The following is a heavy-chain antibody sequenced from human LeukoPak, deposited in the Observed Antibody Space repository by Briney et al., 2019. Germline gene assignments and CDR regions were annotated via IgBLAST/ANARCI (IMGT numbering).Heavy chain of an antibody. CDR2: ITGNGATT. J-gene: IGHJ6*03. CDR3: AREYIGSGWYFGGDYYYYYMDV. Sequence: GGTQRLSCAASGFSFSNYGMNWVRQAPGKGLEWVSGITGNGATTYYADSVKGRFTISRDNSRNTVYLQMNSLRAEDTAVYYCAREYIGSGWYFGGDYYYYYMDVWGKGTAVTVSS. V-gene: IGHV3-23*01. CDR1: GFSFSNYG. D-gene: IGHD6-19*01.